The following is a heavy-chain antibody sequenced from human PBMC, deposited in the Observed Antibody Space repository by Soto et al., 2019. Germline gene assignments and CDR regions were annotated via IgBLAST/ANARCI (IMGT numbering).Heavy chain of an antibody. V-gene: IGHV1-8*01. CDR1: GYTSTSYA. J-gene: IGHJ4*02. Sequence: QVQLVQYGAEVKKPGASVKVSCKASGYTSTSYAINWVRQASGQGLEWMGWMNPNSGNTGYAQKFQGRVTMTRNTSVSTAYMELSSLRSEDTAVYYCARDKVGAIDYWGQGTLVTVSS. D-gene: IGHD1-26*01. CDR2: MNPNSGNT. CDR3: ARDKVGAIDY.